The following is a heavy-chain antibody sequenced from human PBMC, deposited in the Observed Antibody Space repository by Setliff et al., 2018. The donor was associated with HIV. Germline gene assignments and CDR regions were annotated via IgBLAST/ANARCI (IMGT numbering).Heavy chain of an antibody. CDR3: AKRRVCNTSCYIVDYMDV. CDR2: ISPNGNSM. J-gene: IGHJ6*03. CDR1: GLIFSSYE. D-gene: IGHD2-21*01. V-gene: IGHV3-48*03. Sequence: GESLKISCAASGLIFSSYEMTWIRQAPGKGLEWVSYISPNGNSMYYADSVKGRFTISRDNAKNTLYLQMNSLRAEDTAIYYCAKRRVCNTSCYIVDYMDVWGKGTTVTVSS.